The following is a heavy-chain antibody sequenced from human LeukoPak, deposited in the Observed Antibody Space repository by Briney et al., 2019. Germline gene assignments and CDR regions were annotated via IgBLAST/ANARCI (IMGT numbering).Heavy chain of an antibody. J-gene: IGHJ4*02. CDR3: ARERPERYRGSYFDY. D-gene: IGHD1-26*01. CDR1: GGSISSGSYY. CDR2: IYTSGST. Sequence: PSETLSLTCTVSGGSISSGSYYWSWIRQPAGKGLEWIGRIYTSGSTNYNPSLKSRVTISVDTSKNQFSLKLSSVTAADTAVYFCARERPERYRGSYFDYWGQGILVTVSS. V-gene: IGHV4-61*02.